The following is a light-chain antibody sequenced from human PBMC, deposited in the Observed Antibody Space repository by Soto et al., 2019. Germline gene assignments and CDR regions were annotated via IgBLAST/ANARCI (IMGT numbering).Light chain of an antibody. V-gene: IGLV2-23*02. J-gene: IGLJ1*01. CDR1: ISEVGSHNL. CDR3: CSFAGSNPFPYV. Sequence: QSVLTQPASVSGPPGQSITISCTGTISEVGSHNLVSWYQQHPDKAPKLIIYEVNERPSGVSSRFSGSKSGNTASLTVSGLQPDDEADYHCCSFAGSNPFPYVFGTGTKVIVL. CDR2: EVN.